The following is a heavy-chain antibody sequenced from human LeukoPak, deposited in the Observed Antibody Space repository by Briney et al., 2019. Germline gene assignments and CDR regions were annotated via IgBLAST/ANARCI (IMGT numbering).Heavy chain of an antibody. CDR2: ISGSGRTT. V-gene: IGHV3-23*01. Sequence: GGSLRLSCVASGFTFSNYAMSWVRQAPGKGLEWVSAISGSGRTTYYADSVKGRFTISRDNSKNTLYLQMNSLRAEDTAVYYCAKGTYEAVAGTISFDYWGQGTLVTVSS. CDR1: GFTFSNYA. CDR3: AKGTYEAVAGTISFDY. D-gene: IGHD6-19*01. J-gene: IGHJ4*02.